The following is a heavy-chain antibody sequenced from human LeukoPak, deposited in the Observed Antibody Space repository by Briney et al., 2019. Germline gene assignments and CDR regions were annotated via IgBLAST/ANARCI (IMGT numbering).Heavy chain of an antibody. J-gene: IGHJ5*02. V-gene: IGHV1-8*02. D-gene: IGHD2-15*01. CDR3: AREVVAATNWFDP. Sequence: GASVKVSCKASGYTFTSYGISWVRQAPGQGLEWMGWMNPNSGNTGYAQKFQGRVTMTRNTSISTAYMELSSLRSEDTAVYYCAREVVAATNWFDPWGQGTLVTVSS. CDR1: GYTFTSYG. CDR2: MNPNSGNT.